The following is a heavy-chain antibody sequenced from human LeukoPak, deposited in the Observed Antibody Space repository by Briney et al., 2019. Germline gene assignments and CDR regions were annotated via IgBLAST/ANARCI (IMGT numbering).Heavy chain of an antibody. D-gene: IGHD6-19*01. CDR2: GYYSGTT. Sequence: SETLSLTCTVSGGSITSYYWTWVRQPPGKGLDWIGYGYYSGTTNYNPSLKSRVTISVDASKNQFSLKVSSVTAADTAVYHCARDAYSSGYYFFDYWGQGTLVTVSS. CDR3: ARDAYSSGYYFFDY. CDR1: GGSITSYY. J-gene: IGHJ4*02. V-gene: IGHV4-59*01.